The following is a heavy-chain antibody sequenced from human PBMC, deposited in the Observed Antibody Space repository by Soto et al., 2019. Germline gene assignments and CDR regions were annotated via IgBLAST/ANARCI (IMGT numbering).Heavy chain of an antibody. J-gene: IGHJ1*01. Sequence: QVQLVESGGGVVQPGRSLRLSCSASGFPFITYAMHWVRQAPGKRLEWVAVIWYDGSNTYYGDSVKGRFTISRDNSKSTLFLQMNSLGAEDTALYYCARDRESYSSSWSYFQHWGQGTLVTVSS. V-gene: IGHV3-33*01. CDR2: IWYDGSNT. CDR1: GFPFITYA. D-gene: IGHD6-13*01. CDR3: ARDRESYSSSWSYFQH.